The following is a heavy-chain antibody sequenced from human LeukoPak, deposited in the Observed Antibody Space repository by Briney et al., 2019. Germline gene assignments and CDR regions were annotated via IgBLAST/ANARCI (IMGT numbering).Heavy chain of an antibody. Sequence: PGGSLRLSCATSGFTFSDYYMSWIRQAPGKGLEWVSYISSSGTYINSADSAKGRFTISRDYPKNSMYLQMSSLRAEDTAVYYCARQGGDILTGYLDYWGQGTLVTVSS. J-gene: IGHJ4*02. CDR3: ARQGGDILTGYLDY. D-gene: IGHD3-9*01. CDR2: ISSSGTYI. CDR1: GFTFSDYY. V-gene: IGHV3-11*03.